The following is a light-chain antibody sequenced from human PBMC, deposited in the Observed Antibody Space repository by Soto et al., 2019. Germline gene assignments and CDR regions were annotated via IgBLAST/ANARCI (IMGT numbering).Light chain of an antibody. CDR3: LLSYSGARGV. V-gene: IGLV7-46*01. Sequence: QTVVTQEPSLTVSPGGTVTLTCGSSTGAVTSGHYHYWFQQKPGQAPRTLIYDTSNKHSWTPARFSGSLLGGKAALTLSGAQPEDEAEYYCLLSYSGARGVFGGGTKPTVL. CDR1: TGAVTSGHY. J-gene: IGLJ2*01. CDR2: DTS.